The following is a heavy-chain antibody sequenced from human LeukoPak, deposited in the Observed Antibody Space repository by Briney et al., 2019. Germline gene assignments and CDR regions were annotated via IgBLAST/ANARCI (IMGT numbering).Heavy chain of an antibody. D-gene: IGHD3-9*01. CDR1: GGSISSSSYY. V-gene: IGHV4-39*07. J-gene: IGHJ5*02. CDR3: ARDPRLNYDILTGPRTKFDP. Sequence: PSETLSLTCTVSGGSISSSSYYWGWIRQPPGKGLEWIGSIYYSGSTYYNPSLKGRVTISVDTSKNQFSLKLSSVTAADTAVYYCARDPRLNYDILTGPRTKFDPWGQGTLVTVSS. CDR2: IYYSGST.